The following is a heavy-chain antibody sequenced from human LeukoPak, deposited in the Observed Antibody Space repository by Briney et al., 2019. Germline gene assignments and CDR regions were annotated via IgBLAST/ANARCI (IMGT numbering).Heavy chain of an antibody. Sequence: GRSLRLSCAASGFTFSSYGMHWVRQAPGKGLEWVAVISYDGSNKYYADSVKGRFIISRDNSKNTLYLQMNSLRAEDTAVYYCAKDSQYYYDSSGYYGTFDYWGQGTLVTVSS. CDR2: ISYDGSNK. V-gene: IGHV3-30*18. CDR3: AKDSQYYYDSSGYYGTFDY. D-gene: IGHD3-22*01. J-gene: IGHJ4*02. CDR1: GFTFSSYG.